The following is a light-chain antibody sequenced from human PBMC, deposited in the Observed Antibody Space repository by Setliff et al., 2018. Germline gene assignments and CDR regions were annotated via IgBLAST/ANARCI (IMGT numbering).Light chain of an antibody. V-gene: IGLV2-8*01. J-gene: IGLJ1*01. CDR2: EVS. CDR3: SSYAGSNNPYV. Sequence: QSALAQPPFASGSPGQSVTISCTGTSSDVGGYNYVSWYQQHPGKAPKLMIYEVSKRPSGVPDRFSGSKSGNTASLTVSGLQAEDEADYYCSSYAGSNNPYVFGTGTKATVL. CDR1: SSDVGGYNY.